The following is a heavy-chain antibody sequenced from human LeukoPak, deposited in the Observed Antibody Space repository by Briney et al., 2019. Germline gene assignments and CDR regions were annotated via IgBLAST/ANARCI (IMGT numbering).Heavy chain of an antibody. V-gene: IGHV3-21*01. J-gene: IGHJ4*02. Sequence: GGSLRLSCAASGFTFSSYSMNWVRQAPGKGLEWVSSISSSSSYIYYADSVKGRFTISRDNAKNSLYLQMNSLRAEDTAVYYCAKRGVVIRVILVGFHKEAYYFDSWGQGALVTVSS. CDR2: ISSSSSYI. CDR3: AKRGVVIRVILVGFHKEAYYFDS. CDR1: GFTFSSYS. D-gene: IGHD3-22*01.